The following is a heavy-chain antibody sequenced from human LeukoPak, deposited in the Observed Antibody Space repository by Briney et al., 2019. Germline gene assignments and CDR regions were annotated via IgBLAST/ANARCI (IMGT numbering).Heavy chain of an antibody. CDR1: GFTFSSYA. V-gene: IGHV3-23*01. CDR2: ISGSGGST. CDR3: AKDYDFWSGYSDAFGI. Sequence: GGSLRLSCAASGFTFSSYAMSWVRQAPGKGLEWVSAISGSGGSTYYADSVKGRFTISRDNSKNTLYLQMNSLRAEDTAVYYCAKDYDFWSGYSDAFGIWGQGTMVTVSS. J-gene: IGHJ3*02. D-gene: IGHD3-3*01.